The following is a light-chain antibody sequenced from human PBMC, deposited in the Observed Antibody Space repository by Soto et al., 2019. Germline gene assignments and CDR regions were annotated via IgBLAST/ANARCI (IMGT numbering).Light chain of an antibody. J-gene: IGKJ3*01. CDR1: QSISSW. Sequence: DIPMTQSPSTLSASVGDRVTITCRASQSISSWLAWYQQKPGKAPKLQIYDASSLESGVPSRFSGSGSGTEFTLTISSLQPDDFATYYCQQYNSYPFAFGPGTKVDIK. CDR2: DAS. V-gene: IGKV1-5*01. CDR3: QQYNSYPFA.